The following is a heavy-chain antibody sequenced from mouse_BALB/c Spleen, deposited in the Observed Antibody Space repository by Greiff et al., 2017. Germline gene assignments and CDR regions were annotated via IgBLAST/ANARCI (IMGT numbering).Heavy chain of an antibody. V-gene: IGHV5-17*02. D-gene: IGHD1-2*01. J-gene: IGHJ2*01. Sequence: EVKLVESGGGLVQPGGSRKLSCAASGFTFSSFGMHWVRQAPEKGLEWVAYISSGSSTIYYADTVKGRFTISRDNPKNTLYLQMSSLKSEDTAMYYCTRDERDYGYYFDYWGQGTTLTVSS. CDR1: GFTFSSFG. CDR2: ISSGSSTI. CDR3: TRDERDYGYYFDY.